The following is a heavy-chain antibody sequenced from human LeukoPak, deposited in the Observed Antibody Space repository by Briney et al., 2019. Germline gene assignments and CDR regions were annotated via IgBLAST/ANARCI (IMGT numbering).Heavy chain of an antibody. CDR1: GGSISSYY. V-gene: IGHV4-59*08. Sequence: SETLSLTCTVSGGSISSYYWSWIRQPPGKGLEWIGYIYYSGSTNYNPSLKSRVTISVDTSKNQFSLKLSSVTAADTAVYYCASRDGIAAAACDLWGQGTMVTVSS. CDR2: IYYSGST. CDR3: ASRDGIAAAACDL. D-gene: IGHD6-13*01. J-gene: IGHJ3*01.